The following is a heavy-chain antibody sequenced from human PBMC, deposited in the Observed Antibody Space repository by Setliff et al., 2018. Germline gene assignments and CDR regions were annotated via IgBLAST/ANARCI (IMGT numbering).Heavy chain of an antibody. Sequence: LSLTCTVSGGSISSGDYYWSWIRQPPGKGLEWIGYIYSSGSTYYNPSLKSRVSISVDTSKNQFSLKLSSVTAADTAVYYCARESRYYYDNLGTLDYWGQGTRVTVSS. CDR2: IYSSGST. J-gene: IGHJ4*02. D-gene: IGHD3-22*01. CDR1: GGSISSGDYY. V-gene: IGHV4-30-4*08. CDR3: ARESRYYYDNLGTLDY.